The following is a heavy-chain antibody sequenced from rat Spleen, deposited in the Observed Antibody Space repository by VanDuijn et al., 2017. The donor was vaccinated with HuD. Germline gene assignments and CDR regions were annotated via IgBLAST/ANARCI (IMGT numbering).Heavy chain of an antibody. CDR3: ARRHYGYTDYFDY. Sequence: EVQLVESDGGLVQPGRSLKLSCAASGFTFSDYYMAWVRQAPTKGLEWVASISTGGGGTYYADSVEGRFTISRDNAKSTLYLQMNSLRSEDTATYHCARRHYGYTDYFDYWGQGVMVTVSS. V-gene: IGHV5-25*01. D-gene: IGHD1-9*01. CDR1: GFTFSDYY. J-gene: IGHJ2*01. CDR2: ISTGGGGT.